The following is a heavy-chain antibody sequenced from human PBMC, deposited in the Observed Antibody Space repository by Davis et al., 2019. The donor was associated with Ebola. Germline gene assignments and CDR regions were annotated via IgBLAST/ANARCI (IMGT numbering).Heavy chain of an antibody. D-gene: IGHD3-3*01. CDR2: FDPEDGET. CDR1: GYTLTEFS. V-gene: IGHV1-24*01. J-gene: IGHJ6*02. CDR3: ATDSLRFSGLIYYYGMDV. Sequence: ASVKVSCKVSGYTLTEFSMHWVRQAPGKGLEWMGAFDPEDGETLYAQKFQGRVTMTEDTSTDTAYMELSSLRSEDTAVYYCATDSLRFSGLIYYYGMDVWGQGTTVTVSS.